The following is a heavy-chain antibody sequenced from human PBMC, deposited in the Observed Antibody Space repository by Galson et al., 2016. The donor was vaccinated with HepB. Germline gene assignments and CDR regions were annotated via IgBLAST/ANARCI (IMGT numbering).Heavy chain of an antibody. CDR1: GVTLSSYW. CDR2: INQDGREK. D-gene: IGHD1-26*01. Sequence: SLRLSCAASGVTLSSYWMMWVRQAPGRGRGWAASINQDGREKFFVDAVRGRFTISRENSKNSLYLQMSSLRAEDTALYYCAGDILREVGGHWGQGTLVTVSS. V-gene: IGHV3-7*04. CDR3: AGDILREVGGH. J-gene: IGHJ4*02.